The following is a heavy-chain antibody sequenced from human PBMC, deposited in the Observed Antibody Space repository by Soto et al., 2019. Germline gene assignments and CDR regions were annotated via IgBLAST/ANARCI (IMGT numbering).Heavy chain of an antibody. J-gene: IGHJ5*02. Sequence: GESLKISCKGSGYSFSSYWIGWVRQMPGKGLECMGIIYPGDSDTRYSPSFQGQVTISADKSISTAYLQWSSLKASDTAMYYCATHVSEAWFDPWGQGTLVTVSS. D-gene: IGHD3-10*02. CDR1: GYSFSSYW. CDR3: ATHVSEAWFDP. V-gene: IGHV5-51*01. CDR2: IYPGDSDT.